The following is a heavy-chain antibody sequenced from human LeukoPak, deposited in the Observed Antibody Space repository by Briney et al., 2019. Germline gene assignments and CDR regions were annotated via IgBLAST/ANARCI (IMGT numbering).Heavy chain of an antibody. CDR2: IYYTGST. D-gene: IGHD2-21*02. J-gene: IGHJ3*02. CDR3: AREVVLTATFAFDI. V-gene: IGHV4-31*03. CDR1: GGSISSPGYY. Sequence: PSETLSLTCTASGGSISSPGYYCTWVRQFPGKGLEWIGNIYYTGSTHYNPSLKSRITISIDTSKNQVSLNLSSVADADTAIYYCAREVVLTATFAFDIWGQGTKVSVSP.